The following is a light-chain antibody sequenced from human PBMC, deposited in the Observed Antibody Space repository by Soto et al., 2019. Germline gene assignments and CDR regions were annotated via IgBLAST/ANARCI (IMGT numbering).Light chain of an antibody. V-gene: IGKV3-20*01. CDR1: QRVISDY. Sequence: EIVLTQSPGTLSLSPGERATLSCRASQRVISDYLAWYQQKPGQAPRLLIYGASNRAAGIPDRFSGSGSGTDFTLTISRLEPEDFAVYYCQQYGSSPLFPFGPGTTVDIK. J-gene: IGKJ3*01. CDR3: QQYGSSPLFP. CDR2: GAS.